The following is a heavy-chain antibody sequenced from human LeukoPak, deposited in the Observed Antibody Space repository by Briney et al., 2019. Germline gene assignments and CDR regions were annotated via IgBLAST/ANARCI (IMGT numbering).Heavy chain of an antibody. J-gene: IGHJ4*02. D-gene: IGHD2-15*01. CDR2: LYYSGST. V-gene: IGHV4-39*01. Sequence: SETLSLTCTVSGYXISSTTYYWGWIRQPPGKGLEWIGGLYYSGSTYYNPSLKSRVTIYADTSKNQFSLKLSSVTAADTAVYYCASLVAAKLPYYWGQGTLVTVSS. CDR3: ASLVAAKLPYY. CDR1: GYXISSTTYY.